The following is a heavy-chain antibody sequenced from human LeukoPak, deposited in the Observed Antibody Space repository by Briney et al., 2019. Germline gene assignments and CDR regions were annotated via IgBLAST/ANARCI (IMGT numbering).Heavy chain of an antibody. J-gene: IGHJ4*02. CDR2: ISSSSSTI. Sequence: PGGSLRLSCAASGFAFSTYSIDWVRQAPGKGLEWLSYISSSSSTIYYADSVKGRLAVSRDNGENLVYLQMNSLGAEDTAVYFCARVGRSGYTKEYSGQGTLGTVAS. D-gene: IGHD5-12*01. V-gene: IGHV3-48*04. CDR1: GFAFSTYS. CDR3: ARVGRSGYTKEY.